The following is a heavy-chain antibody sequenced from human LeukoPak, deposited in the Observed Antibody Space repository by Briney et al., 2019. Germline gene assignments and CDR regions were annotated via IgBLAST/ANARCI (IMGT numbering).Heavy chain of an antibody. Sequence: GRSLRLSCAASGFTFSSYGMHWVRQAPGKGLEWVAVISYGGSNKYYADSVKGRFTISRDNSKNTLYLQMNSLRAEDTAVYYCAKVVAATVEYYYYGMDVWGQGTTVTVSS. CDR1: GFTFSSYG. V-gene: IGHV3-30*18. CDR2: ISYGGSNK. D-gene: IGHD2-15*01. CDR3: AKVVAATVEYYYYGMDV. J-gene: IGHJ6*02.